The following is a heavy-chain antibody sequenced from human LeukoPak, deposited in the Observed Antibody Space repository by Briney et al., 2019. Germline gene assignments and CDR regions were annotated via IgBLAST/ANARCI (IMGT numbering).Heavy chain of an antibody. D-gene: IGHD4-23*01. CDR1: CGSISSADYY. Sequence: SETLSLTCTVSCGSISSADYYWSWIRQPPGKVLEWIAYIYYSGRSYYNPSLKSRLTISVDTSKNQFSLKLSSVTAADTAVYHCASTVVTPSWYFDLWGPGTLVTVSS. V-gene: IGHV4-30-4*01. CDR3: ASTVVTPSWYFDL. J-gene: IGHJ2*01. CDR2: IYYSGRS.